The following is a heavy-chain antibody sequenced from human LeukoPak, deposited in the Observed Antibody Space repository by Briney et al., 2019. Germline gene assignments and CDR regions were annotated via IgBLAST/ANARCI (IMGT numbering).Heavy chain of an antibody. V-gene: IGHV1-8*01. Sequence: ASVKVSCKASGYTFTSYDINWVRQATGQGLEWMGWMNPNSGNTGYAQKFQGRVTMTRNTSISTAYMELSSLRSEDTAVYYCARVKYGSGPYYYYYYMDVWGKGTTVTISS. CDR2: MNPNSGNT. J-gene: IGHJ6*03. CDR1: GYTFTSYD. CDR3: ARVKYGSGPYYYYYYMDV. D-gene: IGHD3-10*01.